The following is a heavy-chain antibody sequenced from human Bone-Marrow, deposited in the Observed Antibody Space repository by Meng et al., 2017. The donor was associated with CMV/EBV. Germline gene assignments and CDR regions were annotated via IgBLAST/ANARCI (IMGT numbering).Heavy chain of an antibody. CDR2: MNPNSGNT. V-gene: IGHV1-8*03. D-gene: IGHD1-26*01. Sequence: ASVKVSCKASGYTFTNYDSNWVRQATGQGLEWMGWMNPNSGNTGYAQKFQGRVTITINTSISTAYMELSSLRSEDTAVYYCARGWELQAGDAFDIWGQGTMVTVSS. CDR3: ARGWELQAGDAFDI. CDR1: GYTFTNYD. J-gene: IGHJ3*02.